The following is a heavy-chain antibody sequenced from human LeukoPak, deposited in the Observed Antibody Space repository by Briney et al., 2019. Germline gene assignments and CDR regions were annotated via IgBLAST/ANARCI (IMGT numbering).Heavy chain of an antibody. CDR3: AREVKHYDSSGYRRTLDAFDT. Sequence: EESLRLSCEASGFSFSTYSMNWVRQAPGKGLEWISYISSRSSDIYYADSVKGRFTISRDNAKNSLYLQIHSLRAEDTAVYYCAREVKHYDSSGYRRTLDAFDTWGQGTMVTVSS. D-gene: IGHD3-22*01. V-gene: IGHV3-21*01. J-gene: IGHJ3*02. CDR2: ISSRSSDI. CDR1: GFSFSTYS.